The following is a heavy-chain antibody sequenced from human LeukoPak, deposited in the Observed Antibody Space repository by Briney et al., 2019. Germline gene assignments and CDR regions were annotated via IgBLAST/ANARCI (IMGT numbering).Heavy chain of an antibody. CDR1: GFSFSNYA. D-gene: IGHD2-2*01. CDR2: ISGSGGST. J-gene: IGHJ4*02. Sequence: GGSLRLSCAASGFSFSNYAMSWVRQAPGKGLEWVSVISGSGGSTDYADSVKGRFTISRDNSKSTVYLQMSSLRAEDTAVYYCAKDIRCSTTSCYRGSEYWGQGTLVTVSS. V-gene: IGHV3-23*01. CDR3: AKDIRCSTTSCYRGSEY.